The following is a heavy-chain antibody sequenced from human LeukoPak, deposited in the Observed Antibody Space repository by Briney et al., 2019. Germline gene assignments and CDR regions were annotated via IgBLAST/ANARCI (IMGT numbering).Heavy chain of an antibody. CDR2: VNLNSGGT. J-gene: IGHJ4*02. D-gene: IGHD2-15*01. V-gene: IGHV1-2*02. CDR1: GYSFTDYY. Sequence: EASVKVSCTASGYSFTDYYMHWVRQAPGQGLEWMGWVNLNSGGTNFSQRSQGRVTMTRDTSISTAYMDLSRLISDDTAVYYCARDAGYCTGGSCWYFDHWGQGTLVTVSS. CDR3: ARDAGYCTGGSCWYFDH.